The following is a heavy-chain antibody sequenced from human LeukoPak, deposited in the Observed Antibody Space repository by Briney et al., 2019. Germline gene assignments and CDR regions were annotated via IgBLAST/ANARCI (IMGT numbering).Heavy chain of an antibody. CDR3: ARHVHVSMIVVILSDYFDY. V-gene: IGHV4-39*01. Sequence: KPSETLSLTCTVSGGSISSSSYYWGWIRQPPGKGLEWIGSIYYSGSTYYNPSLKSRVTISADTSKNQFSLRLTSVTAADTAVYYCARHVHVSMIVVILSDYFDYWGRGTLVSVSS. J-gene: IGHJ4*02. CDR1: GGSISSSSYY. CDR2: IYYSGST. D-gene: IGHD3-22*01.